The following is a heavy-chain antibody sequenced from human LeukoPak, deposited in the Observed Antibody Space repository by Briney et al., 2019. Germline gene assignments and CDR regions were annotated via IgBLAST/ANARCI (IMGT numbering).Heavy chain of an antibody. CDR1: GGSISSSDFY. D-gene: IGHD2/OR15-2a*01. CDR3: ATGNY. J-gene: IGHJ4*02. CDR2: IYYTGST. V-gene: IGHV4-39*01. Sequence: SETLSLTCTVSGGSISSSDFYWDWIRQPPGKGLEWIGNIYYTGSTYYNQSLKNRVTISVDTSKNQFSLKLSSVTVADTAMYYCATGNYWGQGTLVTVSS.